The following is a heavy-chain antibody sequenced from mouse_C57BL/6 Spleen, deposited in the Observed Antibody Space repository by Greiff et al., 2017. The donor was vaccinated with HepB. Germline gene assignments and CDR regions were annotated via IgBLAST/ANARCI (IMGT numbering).Heavy chain of an antibody. D-gene: IGHD1-1*01. CDR2: ISSGGDYI. CDR3: TREPPLYYGSSYGYFDV. Sequence: EVMLVESGEGLVKPGGSLKLSCAASGFTFSSYAMSWVRQTPEKRLEWVAYISSGGDYIYYADTVKGRFTISRDNARNTLYLQMSSLKSEDTAMYYCTREPPLYYGSSYGYFDVWGTGTTVTVSS. CDR1: GFTFSSYA. V-gene: IGHV5-9-1*02. J-gene: IGHJ1*03.